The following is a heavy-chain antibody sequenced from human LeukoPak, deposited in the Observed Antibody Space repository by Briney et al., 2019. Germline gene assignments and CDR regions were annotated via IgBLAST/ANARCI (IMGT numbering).Heavy chain of an antibody. CDR3: AREACSGGSCWFDP. J-gene: IGHJ5*02. Sequence: SETLSLTCAVYGGSFSGYYWSWIRQPPGKGLEWIGEINHSGSTNYNPSLKSRVTISVDTSKNQFSLKLSSVTAADTAVYYCAREACSGGSCWFDPWGQGTLVTVSS. CDR2: INHSGST. CDR1: GGSFSGYY. D-gene: IGHD2-15*01. V-gene: IGHV4-34*01.